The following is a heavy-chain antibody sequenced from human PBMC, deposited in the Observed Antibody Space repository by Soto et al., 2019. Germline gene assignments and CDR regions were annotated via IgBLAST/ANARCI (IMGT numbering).Heavy chain of an antibody. J-gene: IGHJ4*02. CDR3: ARGGGSGWYFDY. CDR2: ISWNSGSI. V-gene: IGHV3-9*01. Sequence: EVQLVESGGGLVQPGRSLRLSCAASGFTFDDYAMHWVRQAPGKGLEWVSGISWNSGSIGYADSVKGRFTISRDNAKNTLYLQMNSLRAEDRALYYCARGGGSGWYFDYWGQGTLVTVSS. CDR1: GFTFDDYA. D-gene: IGHD6-19*01.